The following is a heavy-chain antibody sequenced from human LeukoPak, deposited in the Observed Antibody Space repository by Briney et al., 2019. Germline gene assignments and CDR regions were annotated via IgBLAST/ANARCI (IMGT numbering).Heavy chain of an antibody. CDR2: ISWNSGSI. CDR1: GFTFSSYS. D-gene: IGHD2-15*01. Sequence: GGSLRLSCAASGFTFSSYSMNWVRHAPGKGLEWVSGISWNSGSIGYADSVKGRFTISRDNSKNTLYLQMNSLRAEDTAVYYCAKWGCSGGSCYPFDYWGQGTLVTVSS. CDR3: AKWGCSGGSCYPFDY. V-gene: IGHV3-23*01. J-gene: IGHJ4*02.